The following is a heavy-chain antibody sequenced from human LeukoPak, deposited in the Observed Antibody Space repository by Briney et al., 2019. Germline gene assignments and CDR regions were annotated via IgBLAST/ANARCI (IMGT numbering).Heavy chain of an antibody. CDR1: GYTFSGYY. Sequence: GASVKVSCKASGYTFSGYYMHWVRQAPGQGLEWMGWINPNSGGTNYAQKFQGRVTMTRDTSISTAYMELSRLRSDDTAVYYCARWTKYSSGPWYYFDYWGQGTLVTVSS. CDR3: ARWTKYSSGPWYYFDY. CDR2: INPNSGGT. D-gene: IGHD6-19*01. J-gene: IGHJ4*02. V-gene: IGHV1-2*02.